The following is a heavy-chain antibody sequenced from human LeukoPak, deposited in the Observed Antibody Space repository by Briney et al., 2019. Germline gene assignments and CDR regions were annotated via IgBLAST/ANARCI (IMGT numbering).Heavy chain of an antibody. CDR1: GFTFSSYS. Sequence: GGSLRLSCAASGFTFSSYSMNWVRQAPGKGLEWVSSISSSSSYIYYADSVKGRFTISRDNAKNSLYLQMNSLRAEDTAVYYCARDLDGSGGGVVVNHDAFDIWGQGTMVTVSS. CDR3: ARDLDGSGGGVVVNHDAFDI. CDR2: ISSSSSYI. V-gene: IGHV3-21*01. D-gene: IGHD3-22*01. J-gene: IGHJ3*02.